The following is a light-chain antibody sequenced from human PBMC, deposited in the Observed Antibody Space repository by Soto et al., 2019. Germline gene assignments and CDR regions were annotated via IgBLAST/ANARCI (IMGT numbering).Light chain of an antibody. CDR3: SSYSRSINYV. Sequence: QSALTQPPSASGSPGQSVTISCTGTNNGIGGYTYVSWYQQLPGKAPKLMIYEVNKRPSGIPDRFSGSKSGNTASLTVSGLQPEDEAEYFCSSYSRSINYVFGTGTKVTVL. V-gene: IGLV2-8*01. J-gene: IGLJ1*01. CDR2: EVN. CDR1: NNGIGGYTY.